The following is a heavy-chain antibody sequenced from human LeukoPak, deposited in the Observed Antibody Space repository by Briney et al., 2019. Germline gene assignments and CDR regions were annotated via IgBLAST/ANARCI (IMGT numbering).Heavy chain of an antibody. Sequence: GRPLRLSCAASGFTFSSYAMHWVRQAPGKGLEWVAVISYDGSNKYYADSVKGRFTISRDNSKNTLYLQMNSLRAEDTAVYYCARDLSGWYHYFDYWGQGTLVTVSS. CDR2: ISYDGSNK. CDR3: ARDLSGWYHYFDY. D-gene: IGHD6-19*01. J-gene: IGHJ4*02. CDR1: GFTFSSYA. V-gene: IGHV3-30-3*01.